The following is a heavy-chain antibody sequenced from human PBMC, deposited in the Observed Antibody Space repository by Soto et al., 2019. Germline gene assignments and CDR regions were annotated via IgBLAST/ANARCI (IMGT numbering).Heavy chain of an antibody. CDR2: ISGSGGST. J-gene: IGHJ4*02. CDR3: ARESPPADY. CDR1: GFTVSSNY. Sequence: GGSLRLSCAASGFTVSSNYMSWVRQAPGKGLEWVSAISGSGGSTYYADSVKGRFTISRDNSKNTLYLQMNSLRSDDTAVYYCARESPPADYWGQGTLVTVSS. V-gene: IGHV3-23*01.